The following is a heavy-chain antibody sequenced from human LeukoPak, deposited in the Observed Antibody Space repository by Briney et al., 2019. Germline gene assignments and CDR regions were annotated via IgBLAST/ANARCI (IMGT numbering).Heavy chain of an antibody. CDR3: ARDSAGHFDY. CDR2: IYSGGST. Sequence: PGGSLRLSCAASGFTVSSNYMSWVRQAPGKGLEWVSVIYSGGSTCYADSVKGRFTISRDNSKNTLYLQMNSLRAEDTAVYYCARDSAGHFDYWGQGTLVTVSS. J-gene: IGHJ4*02. D-gene: IGHD6-19*01. V-gene: IGHV3-53*01. CDR1: GFTVSSNY.